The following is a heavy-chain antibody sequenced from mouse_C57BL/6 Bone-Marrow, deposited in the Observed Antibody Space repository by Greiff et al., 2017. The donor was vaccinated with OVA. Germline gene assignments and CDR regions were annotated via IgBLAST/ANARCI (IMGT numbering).Heavy chain of an antibody. Sequence: QVQLQQPGAELVRPGTSVKLSCKASGYTFTSYWMHWVKQRPGQGLEWIGVIDPSDSYTNYNQKLKGKATLTVDTSSSTAYMQLSSLTSEDSAVYYCARSGRALLLRGHFDYWGQGTTLTVSS. CDR3: ARSGRALLLRGHFDY. CDR1: GYTFTSYW. J-gene: IGHJ2*01. V-gene: IGHV1-59*01. D-gene: IGHD1-1*01. CDR2: IDPSDSYT.